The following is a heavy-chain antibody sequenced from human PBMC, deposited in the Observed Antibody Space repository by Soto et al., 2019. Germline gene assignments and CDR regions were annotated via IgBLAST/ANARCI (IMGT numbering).Heavy chain of an antibody. CDR1: GFTFSNAW. V-gene: IGHV3-15*01. D-gene: IGHD2-15*01. Sequence: PGGSLRLSCAASGFTFSNAWMSWVRQAPGKGLEWVGRIKSKTDGGTTDYDAPVKGRFTISRDDSKKTLYLQMNSLKTEDTAVYYCTTYYPCSGGSCYVAVYYYYYMDVWGKGTTVTVSS. CDR3: TTYYPCSGGSCYVAVYYYYYMDV. J-gene: IGHJ6*03. CDR2: IKSKTDGGTT.